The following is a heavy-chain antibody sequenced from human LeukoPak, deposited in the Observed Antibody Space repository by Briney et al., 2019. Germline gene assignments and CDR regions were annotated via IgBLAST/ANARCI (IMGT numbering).Heavy chain of an antibody. Sequence: GGSLRLSCTASGFTFGDYAMSWVRQAPGKGLEWVGFIRSKAYGGTTEYAASVKGRFTISRDDSKSIAYLQMNSLKTEDTAVYYCTRDPYYDFWSGYEDYWGQGTLVTVSS. CDR2: IRSKAYGGTT. CDR3: TRDPYYDFWSGYEDY. J-gene: IGHJ4*02. V-gene: IGHV3-49*04. D-gene: IGHD3-3*01. CDR1: GFTFGDYA.